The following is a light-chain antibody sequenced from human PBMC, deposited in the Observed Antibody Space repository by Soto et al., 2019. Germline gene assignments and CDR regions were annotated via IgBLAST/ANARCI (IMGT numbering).Light chain of an antibody. Sequence: IMLNQSPGSLSLSPGERATISCRASQSVSNNYLAWYQQKPGQAPRLLIYGASNRATGIPDRFSGSGSGTDFTLTISRLEPEDFAVYYCQQYGSSGTFGQGTKVDIK. CDR2: GAS. CDR3: QQYGSSGT. CDR1: QSVSNNY. V-gene: IGKV3-20*01. J-gene: IGKJ1*01.